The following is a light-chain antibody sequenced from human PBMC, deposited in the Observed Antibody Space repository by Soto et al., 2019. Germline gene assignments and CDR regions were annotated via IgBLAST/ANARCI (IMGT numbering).Light chain of an antibody. Sequence: QSALTQPRSVSGSPGQSVTISCTGTSSDVGGYNYVSWYQQHPGKAPKLVIYDVSKWPSGVSNRFSGSKSGNTASLTISGLQAEDEADYFCSSYTTSGTPVFGGGTKLTVL. CDR1: SSDVGGYNY. V-gene: IGLV2-11*01. CDR2: DVS. CDR3: SSYTTSGTPV. J-gene: IGLJ3*02.